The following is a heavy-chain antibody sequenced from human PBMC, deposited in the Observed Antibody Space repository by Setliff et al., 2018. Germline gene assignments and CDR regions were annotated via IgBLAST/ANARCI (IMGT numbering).Heavy chain of an antibody. V-gene: IGHV3-7*01. CDR1: GYTFSRYW. D-gene: IGHD3-9*01. J-gene: IGHJ5*01. Sequence: GGSLRLSCAASGYTFSRYWMDWVRQAPGKGLEWVANIKEDGSEKHYVDSVKGRFTISRDNAKNSLYLQMNSLTVEDTAVYYCATGPRDNRNFLNWLGSWGQGTLVTVSS. CDR3: ATGPRDNRNFLNWLGS. CDR2: IKEDGSEK.